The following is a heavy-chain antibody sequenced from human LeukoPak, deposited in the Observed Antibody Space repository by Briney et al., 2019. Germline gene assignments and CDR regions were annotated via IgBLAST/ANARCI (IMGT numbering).Heavy chain of an antibody. J-gene: IGHJ3*02. D-gene: IGHD1-26*01. CDR2: ISSSSSYI. Sequence: GGSLRLSCAASGFTFSSYSMNWVRQAPGKGLEWVSSISSSSSYIYYADSVKGRFTISRDNSKNTLYLQMNSLRAEDTAVYYCARVKAGWELDDAFDIWGQGTMVTVSS. CDR3: ARVKAGWELDDAFDI. CDR1: GFTFSSYS. V-gene: IGHV3-21*01.